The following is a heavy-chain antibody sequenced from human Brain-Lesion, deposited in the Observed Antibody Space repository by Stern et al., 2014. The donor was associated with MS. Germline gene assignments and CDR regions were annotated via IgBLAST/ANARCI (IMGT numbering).Heavy chain of an antibody. J-gene: IGHJ4*02. Sequence: VQLEESGGDLVQPGRSLRLSCAAFGFTFGDYAMHWVRQAPGKGLEWVAGISWNSDTIGYADSVKGRFTTSRDNAYSSLYLQMNSLRPEDTALYYCARDITGSSAYFAYWGQGTLVTVSS. CDR2: ISWNSDTI. CDR3: ARDITGSSAYFAY. D-gene: IGHD1-14*01. CDR1: GFTFGDYA. V-gene: IGHV3-9*01.